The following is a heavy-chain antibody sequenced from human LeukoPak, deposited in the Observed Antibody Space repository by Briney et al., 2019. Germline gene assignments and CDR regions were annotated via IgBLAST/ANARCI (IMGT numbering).Heavy chain of an antibody. Sequence: TGGSLRLSCAASGFTFDDYAMHWVRQAPGKGLEWVSGISWNSGSIGYADSVKGRFTISRDNAKNSLYLQMNSLRAEDMALYYCAKDMSSNGALDYWGQGTLVTVSS. J-gene: IGHJ4*02. CDR1: GFTFDDYA. V-gene: IGHV3-9*03. CDR3: AKDMSSNGALDY. D-gene: IGHD4-11*01. CDR2: ISWNSGSI.